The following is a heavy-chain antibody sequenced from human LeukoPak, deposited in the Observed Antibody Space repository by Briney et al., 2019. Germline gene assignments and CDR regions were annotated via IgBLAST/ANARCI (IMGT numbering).Heavy chain of an antibody. CDR1: GFSFSAYA. D-gene: IGHD3-10*01. J-gene: IGHJ4*02. Sequence: GGSLRLSCVATGFSFSAYAMHWVRQAPGKGLEWVAVTSHEEDNKDYAESVKGRFTISRDNSKNTIYLQMNSLGPEDTAVYYCARVRGGSGSYIRFGTNADYWGQGTLVTVSS. CDR3: ARVRGGSGSYIRFGTNADY. CDR2: TSHEEDNK. V-gene: IGHV3-30*01.